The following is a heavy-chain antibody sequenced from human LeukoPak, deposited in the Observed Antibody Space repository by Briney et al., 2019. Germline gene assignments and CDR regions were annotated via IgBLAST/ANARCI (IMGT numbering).Heavy chain of an antibody. J-gene: IGHJ4*02. CDR2: IYYSGSA. CDR1: GFTFSSYE. D-gene: IGHD3-10*01. V-gene: IGHV4-39*01. CDR3: ARCISMVRGVIRPPDY. Sequence: GSLRLSCAASGFTFSSYEMNWVRQSPGKGLEWIGSIYYSGSAYYNPSLKSRLTISVDTSKNQFSLKLNSVTAADTAVYYCARCISMVRGVIRPPDYWGQGTLVTVSS.